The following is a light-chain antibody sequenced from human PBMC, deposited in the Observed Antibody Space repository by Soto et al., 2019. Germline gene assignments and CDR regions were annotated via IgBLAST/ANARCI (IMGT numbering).Light chain of an antibody. Sequence: QSVLNQPKSASGTPGQRVTISFSGSSSNIGSNSVHWFQQVPGTAPKPLIYSSNQRPSGVPERFSGSKSGTSASLAISGLQSEDEADYYCAAWDDSLNGHIFGTGTKVTVL. CDR3: AAWDDSLNGHI. V-gene: IGLV1-44*01. CDR1: SSNIGSNS. CDR2: SSN. J-gene: IGLJ1*01.